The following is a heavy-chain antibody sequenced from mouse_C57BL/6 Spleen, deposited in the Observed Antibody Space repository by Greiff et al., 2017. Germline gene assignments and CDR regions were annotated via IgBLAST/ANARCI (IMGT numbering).Heavy chain of an antibody. CDR3: ARERDYPYYFDY. V-gene: IGHV1-72*01. J-gene: IGHJ2*01. CDR1: GYTFTSYW. D-gene: IGHD2-4*01. Sequence: VQLQQPGAELVKPGASVKLSCKASGYTFTSYWMHWVKQRPGRGLEWIGRIDPTRGGTKYTEKFKSKATLTVDKPSSTAYMQLSSLTSEDSAVYYCARERDYPYYFDYWGQGTTLTVSS. CDR2: IDPTRGGT.